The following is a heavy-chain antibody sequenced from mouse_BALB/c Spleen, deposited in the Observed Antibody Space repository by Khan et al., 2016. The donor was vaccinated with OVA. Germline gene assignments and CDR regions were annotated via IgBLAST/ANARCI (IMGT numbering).Heavy chain of an antibody. V-gene: IGHV3-1*02. CDR3: AGGFPTY. Sequence: EVQLVESGPDLVKPSQSLSFTCTVTGYSITGGYNWYWIRQFPGNKLYWMGYIHYSGSTSYNPSFKSRTSLTPDTSNNPSFLQLNSVTTEDAGTYYCAGGFPTYWGQGTLVTVSA. CDR1: GYSITGGYN. CDR2: IHYSGST. J-gene: IGHJ3*01.